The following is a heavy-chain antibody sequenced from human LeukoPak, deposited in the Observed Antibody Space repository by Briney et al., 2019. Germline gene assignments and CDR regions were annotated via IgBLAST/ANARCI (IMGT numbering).Heavy chain of an antibody. CDR1: GYTFTSYY. D-gene: IGHD4-11*01. J-gene: IGHJ4*02. CDR2: IKPSGGST. V-gene: IGHV1-46*01. CDR3: AREGVYSNYFDY. Sequence: ASVKVSCKASGYTFTSYYMHWVRQAPGQGLEWMGIIKPSGGSTTYAQKFRGRVTMTRDTSTSTRDTSTSTVYMELSSLRSEDTAMYYCAREGVYSNYFDYWGQGTLVTVSS.